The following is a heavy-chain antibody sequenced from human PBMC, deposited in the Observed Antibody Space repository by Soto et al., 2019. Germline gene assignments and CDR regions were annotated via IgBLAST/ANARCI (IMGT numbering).Heavy chain of an antibody. V-gene: IGHV1-69*01. D-gene: IGHD3-3*01. Sequence: QVQLVQSGAEVKKPGSSVKVSCKASGGTFSSYAISWVRQAPGQGLEWMGGIIPIFGTANYAQKFQGRVTITAAESTSTAYMELSSLRSEDTAVYYCARSTPKYDFTANWFDPWGQGTLVTVSS. CDR2: IIPIFGTA. J-gene: IGHJ5*02. CDR1: GGTFSSYA. CDR3: ARSTPKYDFTANWFDP.